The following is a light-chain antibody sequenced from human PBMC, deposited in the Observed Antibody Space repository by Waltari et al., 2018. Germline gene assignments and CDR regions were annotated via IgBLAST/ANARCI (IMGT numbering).Light chain of an antibody. CDR2: AAS. Sequence: EIVLTQSPATLSLSPGERGTLSCRASQGVSSNLAWYQQKPGQAPRLLIYAASNRATGVPARFSGSGYGTDFTLTISSLEPEDFAVYYCQQRGTWPLTFGGGTKVEIK. CDR1: QGVSSN. CDR3: QQRGTWPLT. J-gene: IGKJ4*01. V-gene: IGKV3-11*01.